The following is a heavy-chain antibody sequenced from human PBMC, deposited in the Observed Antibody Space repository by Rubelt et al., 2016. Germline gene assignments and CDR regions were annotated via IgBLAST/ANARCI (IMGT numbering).Heavy chain of an antibody. D-gene: IGHD1-7*01. J-gene: IGHJ4*02. CDR2: ISYDGSNK. CDR3: ARAELLLNY. CDR1: GFTFTSYV. Sequence: QVQVVESGGGVVPPGGSLTLSCSASGFTFTSYVTHWVRQAPGKGLEWEAVISYDGSNKYYADSVKGRFTLSRDNAKNSLYLQMLSLRAEDTAVYYCARAELLLNYWGQGTLVTVSS. V-gene: IGHV3-30*03.